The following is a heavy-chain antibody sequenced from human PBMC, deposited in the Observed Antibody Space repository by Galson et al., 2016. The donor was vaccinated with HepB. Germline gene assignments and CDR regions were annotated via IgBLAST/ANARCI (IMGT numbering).Heavy chain of an antibody. V-gene: IGHV3-33*01. CDR2: IWYDGSNK. J-gene: IGHJ4*02. CDR1: GFTFSSYG. Sequence: SLRLSCAASGFTFSSYGMHWVRQAPGKGLEWVAVIWYDGSNKYYADSVKGRFTISRDNSKNTLYLQMNSLRAEDTAVYYCARMRSGSWFDYWGQGTLVTVSS. CDR3: ARMRSGSWFDY. D-gene: IGHD2-15*01.